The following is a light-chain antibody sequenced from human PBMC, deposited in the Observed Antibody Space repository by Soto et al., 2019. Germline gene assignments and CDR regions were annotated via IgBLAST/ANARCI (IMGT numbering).Light chain of an antibody. Sequence: DIQLTQSPSFLSASVGDRVTITCRASQGIISYLAWYQQKPGKAPKLLIYTASTLQSGVPSRFSGSESGTEFTLTISSLQPEDFATYYCQQLNNYPRTFGQGTKVDIK. CDR1: QGIISY. J-gene: IGKJ1*01. V-gene: IGKV1-9*01. CDR3: QQLNNYPRT. CDR2: TAS.